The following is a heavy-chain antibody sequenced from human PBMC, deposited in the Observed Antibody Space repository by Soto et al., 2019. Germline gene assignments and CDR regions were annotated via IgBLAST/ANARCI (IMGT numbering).Heavy chain of an antibody. CDR2: ISYDGSNK. Sequence: GGSLRLSCAASGFTFSSYAMHWVRQAPGKGLEWVAVISYDGSNKYYADSVKGRFTISRDNSKNTLYLQMNSLRAEDTAVYYCAREGVAVAGKSEFDYWGQGTLVTVSS. CDR1: GFTFSSYA. J-gene: IGHJ4*02. CDR3: AREGVAVAGKSEFDY. D-gene: IGHD6-19*01. V-gene: IGHV3-30-3*01.